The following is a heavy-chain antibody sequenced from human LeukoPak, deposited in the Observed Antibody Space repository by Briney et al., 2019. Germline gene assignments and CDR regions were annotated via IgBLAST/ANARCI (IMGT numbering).Heavy chain of an antibody. CDR2: IYTSGST. CDR1: GGSISSYY. CDR3: ARRGYSYSHDFSFDF. Sequence: SETLSLTCTVSGGSISSYYWSWIRQPAGKGLEWIGRIYTSGSTNYNPSLKSRVTMSVDTSKNQFSLKLSSVTAADTAVYYCARRGYSYSHDFSFDFWGQGTLVTVSS. D-gene: IGHD5-18*01. V-gene: IGHV4-4*07. J-gene: IGHJ4*02.